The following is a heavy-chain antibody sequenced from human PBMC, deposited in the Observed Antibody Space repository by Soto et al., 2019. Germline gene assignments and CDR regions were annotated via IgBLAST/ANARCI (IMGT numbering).Heavy chain of an antibody. V-gene: IGHV4-30-4*01. CDR1: GGSISSGDYY. D-gene: IGHD3-3*01. CDR2: IYYSGST. J-gene: IGHJ5*02. Sequence: QVQLQESGPGLVKPSQTLSLTCTVSGGSISSGDYYWSWIRQPPGKGLEWIGYIYYSGSTYYNPSLKSRVTISVDTSKNQFSLKLSSATAADTAANYCARGRFLEWLLSGWFDPWGQGTLVTVSS. CDR3: ARGRFLEWLLSGWFDP.